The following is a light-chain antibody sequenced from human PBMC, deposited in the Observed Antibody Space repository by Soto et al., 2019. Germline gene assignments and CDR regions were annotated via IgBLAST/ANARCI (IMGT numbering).Light chain of an antibody. V-gene: IGLV1-40*01. J-gene: IGLJ1*01. CDR3: QSYDSSLSDDV. Sequence: QAVVTQPPSVSGAPGQRVTISCTGSSSNIGAGSDVHWYQQLPGTAPKLLIYVNDRRPSGVPDRFSGSKSGTSASLAITGLQAEDAADYYCQSYDSSLSDDVFGTGTKVTVL. CDR2: VND. CDR1: SSNIGAGSD.